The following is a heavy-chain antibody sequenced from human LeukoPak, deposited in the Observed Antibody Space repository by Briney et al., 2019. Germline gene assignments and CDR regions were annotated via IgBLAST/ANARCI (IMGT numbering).Heavy chain of an antibody. J-gene: IGHJ6*03. CDR2: TSSSSSYI. CDR3: ARAVIDPIRSMDV. CDR1: GFTFSSYS. Sequence: GGSLRLSCAASGFTFSSYSMNWVRQAPGKGLEWVSSTSSSSSYIYYADSVKGRFTISRDNAKNSLYLQMNSLRAEDTAVYYCARAVIDPIRSMDVWGKGTTVTVSS. V-gene: IGHV3-21*01. D-gene: IGHD2-2*02.